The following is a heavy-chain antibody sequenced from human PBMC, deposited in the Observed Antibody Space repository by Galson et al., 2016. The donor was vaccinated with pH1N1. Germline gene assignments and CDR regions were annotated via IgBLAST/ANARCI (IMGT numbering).Heavy chain of an antibody. CDR2: ILYDGSNK. D-gene: IGHD3-3*01. CDR1: GFTFSRYD. Sequence: SLRLSCAASGFTFSRYDMHWVRQAPGKGLEWVAIILYDGSNKYYADSVKGRLTISRDNSQNTLYLQMNSLRAEDTAVYYCARDKQVLRFFDHWGQGTLVTVSS. V-gene: IGHV3-30-3*01. J-gene: IGHJ4*02. CDR3: ARDKQVLRFFDH.